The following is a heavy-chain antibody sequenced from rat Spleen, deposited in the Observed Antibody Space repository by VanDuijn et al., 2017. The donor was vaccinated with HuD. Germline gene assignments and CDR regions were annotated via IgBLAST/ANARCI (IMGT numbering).Heavy chain of an antibody. V-gene: IGHV2S12*01. Sequence: VQLKESGPGLVQPSQTLSLTCTVSGFSLTDYSVHWVRQPPGKGLEWIAAVSSGGNTYYNSALKSRLSISRDTSKSQVLLKMNSLQTEDTAMYFCARSYNSGYFDYWGQGVMVTVSS. CDR1: GFSLTDYS. D-gene: IGHD4-3*01. CDR3: ARSYNSGYFDY. CDR2: VSSGGNT. J-gene: IGHJ2*01.